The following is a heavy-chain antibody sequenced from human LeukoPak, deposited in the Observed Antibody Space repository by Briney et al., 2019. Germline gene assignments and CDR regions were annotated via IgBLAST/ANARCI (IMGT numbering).Heavy chain of an antibody. Sequence: PSETLSLTCTVSGGSISSGGYYWSWIRQHPGKGLEWIGYIYYSGSTYYNPSLKSRVTISVDTSKNQFSLKLSSVTAADMAVYYCAGGVATILDYWGQGTLVTVSS. J-gene: IGHJ4*02. CDR2: IYYSGST. D-gene: IGHD5-12*01. CDR1: GGSISSGGYY. V-gene: IGHV4-31*03. CDR3: AGGVATILDY.